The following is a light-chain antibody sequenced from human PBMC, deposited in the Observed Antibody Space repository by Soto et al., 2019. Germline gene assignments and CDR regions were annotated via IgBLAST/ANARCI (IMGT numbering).Light chain of an antibody. Sequence: IVLTQSPATLSLSPGERATLSCRASQSVNTYLVWYQQKPVQAPRLLIYDASKRATAIPARFSGSGSGTDFTLTISSLEAEDFAVYYCQQRSSWPLTFGGGTKVEIK. CDR1: QSVNTY. V-gene: IGKV3-11*01. CDR2: DAS. CDR3: QQRSSWPLT. J-gene: IGKJ4*01.